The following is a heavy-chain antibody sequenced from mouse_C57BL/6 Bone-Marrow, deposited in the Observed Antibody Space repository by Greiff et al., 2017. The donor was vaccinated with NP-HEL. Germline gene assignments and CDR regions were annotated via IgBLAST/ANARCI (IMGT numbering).Heavy chain of an antibody. J-gene: IGHJ4*01. D-gene: IGHD4-1*01. Sequence: VQLQQPGAELVMPGASVKLSCKASGYTFTSYWMHWVKQRHGQGLEWIGEIAPSDSYPTYNQKFKGKSQLTVDKSASTAYRQLSSLTSEDSAVYYCANWGSDAMDYWGQGTSVTVSS. CDR1: GYTFTSYW. CDR3: ANWGSDAMDY. V-gene: IGHV1-69*01. CDR2: IAPSDSYP.